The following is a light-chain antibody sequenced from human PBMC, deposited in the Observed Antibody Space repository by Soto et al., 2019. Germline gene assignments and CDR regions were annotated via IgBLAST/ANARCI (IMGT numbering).Light chain of an antibody. CDR1: QSVSSSY. Sequence: EIVLTQSPGTLSLSPGERATLSCRASQSVSSSYLAWYQQKPGQAPRLLIYGAASRATGIPERFSGSESGTDFTLTISRLEPAGVAVYYCQQYGSSQAFGQGTKVEIK. CDR3: QQYGSSQA. V-gene: IGKV3-20*01. J-gene: IGKJ1*01. CDR2: GAA.